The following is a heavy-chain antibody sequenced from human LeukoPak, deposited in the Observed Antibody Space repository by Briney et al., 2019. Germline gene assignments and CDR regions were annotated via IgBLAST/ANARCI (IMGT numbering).Heavy chain of an antibody. D-gene: IGHD2-15*01. CDR3: AKVRGRIDYYYYMDV. CDR2: ILYDGSNK. CDR1: VFTFSSYG. J-gene: IGHJ6*03. Sequence: GGSLRLSCAASVFTFSSYGMHWVRQAPGKGLEWVAFILYDGSNKYYADSVKGRFTISRDNSKSTVYLQMNSLITEDTALYYCAKVRGRIDYYYYMDVWGKGTTVTVSS. V-gene: IGHV3-30*02.